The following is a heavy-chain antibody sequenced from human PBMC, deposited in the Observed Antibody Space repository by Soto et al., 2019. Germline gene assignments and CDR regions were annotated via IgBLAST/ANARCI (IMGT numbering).Heavy chain of an antibody. J-gene: IGHJ4*02. CDR1: GFTFSSYA. Sequence: PGGSLRLSCAASGFTFSSYAMHWVRQAPGKGLEYVSAISSNGGSTYYANSVKGRFTISRDNSKNTLYLQMGSLRAEDMAVYYCARGGRDYGDPYFDDWGQGSLVTVSS. CDR3: ARGGRDYGDPYFDD. CDR2: ISSNGGST. V-gene: IGHV3-64*01. D-gene: IGHD4-17*01.